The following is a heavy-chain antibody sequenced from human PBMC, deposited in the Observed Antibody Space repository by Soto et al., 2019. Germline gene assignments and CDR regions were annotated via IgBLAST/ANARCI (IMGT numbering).Heavy chain of an antibody. V-gene: IGHV3-23*01. CDR3: AKVPWGSSRTGGFDY. J-gene: IGHJ4*02. D-gene: IGHD6-6*01. Sequence: EVQLLESGGGVVQPGGSLRLSCAASGFTFTNYAMNWVRQAPGKGLEWVSSLTGGGNTYYADSVMGRFTISRDPSEGTLFLQMHSLKAEDTAVYYCAKVPWGSSRTGGFDYWGQGTLVTVSS. CDR2: LTGGGNT. CDR1: GFTFTNYA.